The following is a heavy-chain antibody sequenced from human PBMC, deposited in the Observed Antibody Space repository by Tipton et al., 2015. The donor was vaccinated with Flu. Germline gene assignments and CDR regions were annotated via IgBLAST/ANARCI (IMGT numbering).Heavy chain of an antibody. CDR1: GYSISSGYY. CDR2: IQYSGHT. J-gene: IGHJ4*02. V-gene: IGHV4-38-2*02. CDR3: ARHVDRSWMLEF. Sequence: LSLTCTVSGYSISSGYYWGWIRQSPGKGLEWIGNIQYSGHTNYNPSLKSRVTIAVDTSKNQFSLQLSSVAAADTAVYYCARHVDRSWMLEFWGQGTLVTVSS. D-gene: IGHD3-10*01.